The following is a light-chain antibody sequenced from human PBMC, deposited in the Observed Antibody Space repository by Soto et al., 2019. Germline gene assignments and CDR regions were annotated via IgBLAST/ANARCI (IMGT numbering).Light chain of an antibody. CDR2: DAS. Sequence: DIQMTQSPSTLSASVGDRVTITCRASQSISSWLAWYQQKPGKAPKLLIYDASSLETGVPSRFSGSGSGTEFTLTISSLQPDDCASYYCQQYNSNLYTFGRGTKLEIK. J-gene: IGKJ2*01. CDR3: QQYNSNLYT. CDR1: QSISSW. V-gene: IGKV1-5*01.